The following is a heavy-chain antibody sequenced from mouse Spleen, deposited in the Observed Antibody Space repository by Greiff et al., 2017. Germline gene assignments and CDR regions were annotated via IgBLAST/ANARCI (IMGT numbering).Heavy chain of an antibody. Sequence: DVMLVESGGGLVQPGGSLSLSCAASGFTFTDYYMSWVRQPPGKALEWLGFIRNKANGYTTEYSASVKGRFTISRDNSQSILYLQMNALRAEDSATYYCARLGGNWYFDVWGTGTTVTVSS. CDR3: ARLGGNWYFDV. CDR1: GFTFTDYY. CDR2: IRNKANGYTT. V-gene: IGHV7-3*01. J-gene: IGHJ1*03.